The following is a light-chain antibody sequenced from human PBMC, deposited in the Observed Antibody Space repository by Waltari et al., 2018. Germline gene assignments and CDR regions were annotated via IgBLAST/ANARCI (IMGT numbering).Light chain of an antibody. CDR2: EVR. V-gene: IGLV2-14*01. J-gene: IGLJ3*02. CDR1: SSDVGAYNY. CDR3: NSYTTSSTWV. Sequence: QSALTQPASVSGSPGQSITISCTGTSSDVGAYNYVSWYQHLPGKAPKLPISEVRNRPSGVSNRFSGSKSGNMASLTISGLQAEDEADYYCNSYTTSSTWVFGGGTKLTVL.